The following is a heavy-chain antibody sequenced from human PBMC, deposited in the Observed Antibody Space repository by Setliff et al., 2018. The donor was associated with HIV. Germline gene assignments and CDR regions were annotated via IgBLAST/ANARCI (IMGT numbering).Heavy chain of an antibody. Sequence: RGSLRLSCAASGFTFSSYAMSWVRQAPGKGLEWVSGLGVRGDTYYTGSVKGRFAISRESAKNSLYLQMSNLRPEDTGVYYCLRGSIQVPGLDHMDVCGKGTTVTVSS. CDR3: LRGSIQVPGLDHMDV. CDR1: GFTFSSYA. J-gene: IGHJ6*03. CDR2: LGVRGDT. D-gene: IGHD5-18*01. V-gene: IGHV3-13*01.